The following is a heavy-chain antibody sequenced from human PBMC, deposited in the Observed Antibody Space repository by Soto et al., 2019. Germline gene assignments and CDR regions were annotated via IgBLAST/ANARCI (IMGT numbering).Heavy chain of an antibody. D-gene: IGHD6-19*01. Sequence: GGSLRLSCAASGFTFSSYGMHWVRQAPGKGLEWVAVIWYDGSNKYYADSVKGRFTISRDNSKNTLYLQMNSLRAEDTAVYYCAREAQQWLVLIRLVYWGQGTLVTVSS. CDR1: GFTFSSYG. J-gene: IGHJ4*02. CDR2: IWYDGSNK. CDR3: AREAQQWLVLIRLVY. V-gene: IGHV3-33*01.